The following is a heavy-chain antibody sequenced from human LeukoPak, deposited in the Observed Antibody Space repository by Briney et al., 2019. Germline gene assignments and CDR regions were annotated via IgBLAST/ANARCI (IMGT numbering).Heavy chain of an antibody. V-gene: IGHV1-2*02. CDR1: GFMFTGYY. D-gene: IGHD2/OR15-2a*01. CDR2: VHPNSGGA. CDR3: ARVVGNRGTYLANDY. J-gene: IGHJ4*02. Sequence: GASVKVSCKASGFMFTGYYMHWMRQAPGQGLEWMGYVHPNSGGAKYAQKFQGRVTLTRDTSISTAYMELSSLTSDDTAVYYCARVVGNRGTYLANDYWGQGTLVTVSS.